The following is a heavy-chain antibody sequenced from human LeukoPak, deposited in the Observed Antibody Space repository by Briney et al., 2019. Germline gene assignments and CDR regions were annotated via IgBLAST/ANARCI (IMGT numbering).Heavy chain of an antibody. V-gene: IGHV4-34*01. CDR2: INHSGST. D-gene: IGHD6-13*01. Sequence: PSETLSRTCAVYGGSFSGYYWSWIRQPPGKGLEWIGEINHSGSTNYNPSLKSRVTISVDTSKNQFSLKLSSVTAADTAVYYCASRSSSWYPFRYWGQGTLVTVSS. J-gene: IGHJ4*02. CDR1: GGSFSGYY. CDR3: ASRSSSWYPFRY.